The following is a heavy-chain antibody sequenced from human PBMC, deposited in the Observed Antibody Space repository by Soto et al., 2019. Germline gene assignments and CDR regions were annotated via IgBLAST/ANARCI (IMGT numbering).Heavy chain of an antibody. CDR3: ARDLEYSSGWYGY. CDR1: AGTFSSYT. V-gene: IGHV1-69*08. J-gene: IGHJ4*02. CDR2: IIPILGIA. D-gene: IGHD6-19*01. Sequence: QVQLVQSGAEVKKPGSSVKVSCKASAGTFSSYTISWVRQAPGQGLEWMGRIIPILGIANYAQKFQGRVTITADKSTSTAYMELSSLRSEDTAVYYCARDLEYSSGWYGYWGQGTLVTVSS.